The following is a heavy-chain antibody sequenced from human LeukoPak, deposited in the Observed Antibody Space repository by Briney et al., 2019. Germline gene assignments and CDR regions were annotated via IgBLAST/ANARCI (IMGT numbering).Heavy chain of an antibody. D-gene: IGHD2-21*02. CDR2: ISGSGSTI. V-gene: IGHV3-11*04. Sequence: PGGSLRLSCAASGFTFSDYYMSWIRQAPGKGLEWVSYISGSGSTIYYADSVKGRFTTSRDNAENSLYLHMNSLRAEDTAVYYCARDKDGDWSTFDYWGQGTLVTVSS. CDR1: GFTFSDYY. J-gene: IGHJ4*02. CDR3: ARDKDGDWSTFDY.